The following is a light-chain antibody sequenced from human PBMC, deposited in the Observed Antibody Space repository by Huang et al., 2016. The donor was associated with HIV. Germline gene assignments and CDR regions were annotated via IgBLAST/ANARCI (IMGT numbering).Light chain of an antibody. Sequence: DIQMTQSPSSLSASVGDRVTITCRASQDISDYLAWFQQKPGKAPKSLIVATSTLHSGVPSRFSGSGSGTAFTLTINNLQPEDFATYYCQQYSDYPRTFGQGTKLDIK. CDR1: QDISDY. J-gene: IGKJ2*01. CDR3: QQYSDYPRT. V-gene: IGKV1-16*01. CDR2: ATS.